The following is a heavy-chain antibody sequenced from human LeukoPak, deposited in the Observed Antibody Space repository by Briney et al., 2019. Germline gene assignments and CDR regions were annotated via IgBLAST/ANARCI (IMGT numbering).Heavy chain of an antibody. D-gene: IGHD2-21*02. J-gene: IGHJ4*02. CDR2: INHSGST. V-gene: IGHV4-34*01. Sequence: SETLSLTCAVYGGSFSGYYWSWIRQPPGKGLEWIGEINHSGSTNYNPSLKSRVTISVDTSKNQFSLKLSSVTAADTAVYYCAKSKAGTYCGGDCYERYFDYWGQGTLVTVSS. CDR3: AKSKAGTYCGGDCYERYFDY. CDR1: GGSFSGYY.